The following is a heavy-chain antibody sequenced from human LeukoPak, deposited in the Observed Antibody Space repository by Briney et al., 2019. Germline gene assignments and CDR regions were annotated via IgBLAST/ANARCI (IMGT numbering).Heavy chain of an antibody. Sequence: SQTLSLTCAVSGGSISSGGYSWSWIRQPPGKGLEWIGYIYHSGSTYYNPSLKSRVTISVDRSKNQFSLKLSSVTAADTAVYYCARVIRRGSSSYLYAFDYWGQGTLVTVSS. CDR1: GGSISSGGYS. V-gene: IGHV4-30-2*01. J-gene: IGHJ4*02. CDR2: IYHSGST. D-gene: IGHD6-13*01. CDR3: ARVIRRGSSSYLYAFDY.